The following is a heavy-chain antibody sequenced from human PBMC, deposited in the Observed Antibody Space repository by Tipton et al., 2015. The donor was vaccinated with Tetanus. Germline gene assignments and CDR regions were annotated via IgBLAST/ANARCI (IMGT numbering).Heavy chain of an antibody. D-gene: IGHD6-13*01. CDR3: ARHSSSWDDYYYYGLDV. Sequence: TLSLTCTVSGDSITGGNYFWVWLRQPPGKGLEWIGSVSYSGTTNYTPSLKSRITISRDTSKNQFSLMLRSVTAADTAMYYCARHSSSWDDYYYYGLDVWGQGTTVTVSS. CDR1: GDSITGGNYF. J-gene: IGHJ6*02. CDR2: VSYSGTT. V-gene: IGHV4-39*01.